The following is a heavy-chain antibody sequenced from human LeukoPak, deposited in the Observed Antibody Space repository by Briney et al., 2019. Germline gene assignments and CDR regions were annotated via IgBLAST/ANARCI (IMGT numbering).Heavy chain of an antibody. CDR1: GFTFSSYA. J-gene: IGHJ4*02. V-gene: IGHV3-30*04. Sequence: GRSLRLSCAASGFTFSSYAMHWVRQAPGKGLEWVAVISYDGSNKYYADSVKGRFTISRDNFKNTLYLQMNSLRAEDTAVYYCARGRVAGPGAVAYWGQGTLVTVSS. CDR3: ARGRVAGPGAVAY. D-gene: IGHD6-19*01. CDR2: ISYDGSNK.